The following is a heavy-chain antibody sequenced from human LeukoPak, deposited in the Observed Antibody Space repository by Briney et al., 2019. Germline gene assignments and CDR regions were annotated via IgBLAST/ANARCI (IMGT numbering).Heavy chain of an antibody. Sequence: GGSLRLSCAASGFTFSSYWMHWVRQAPGKGLVWVSRINSDGSSTSYADSVKGRFTISRGNAKNTLYLQMNSLRAEDTAVYYCARDYGDYALFDYWGQGTLVTVSS. V-gene: IGHV3-74*01. CDR3: ARDYGDYALFDY. CDR1: GFTFSSYW. J-gene: IGHJ4*02. CDR2: INSDGSST. D-gene: IGHD4-17*01.